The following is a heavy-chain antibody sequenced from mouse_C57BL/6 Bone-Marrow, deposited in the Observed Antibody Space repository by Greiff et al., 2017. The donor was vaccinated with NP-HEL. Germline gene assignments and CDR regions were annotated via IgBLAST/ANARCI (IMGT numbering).Heavy chain of an antibody. CDR3: ARPPYYYGSSPFAY. V-gene: IGHV5-6*01. D-gene: IGHD1-1*01. CDR1: GFTFSSYG. CDR2: ISSGGSYT. J-gene: IGHJ3*01. Sequence: EVMLVESGGDLVKPGGSLKLSCAASGFTFSSYGMSWVRQTPDKRLEWVATISSGGSYTYYLDSVKGRFTISRDNAKNTLYLQMSSLKSEDTAMYYCARPPYYYGSSPFAYWGQGTLVTVSA.